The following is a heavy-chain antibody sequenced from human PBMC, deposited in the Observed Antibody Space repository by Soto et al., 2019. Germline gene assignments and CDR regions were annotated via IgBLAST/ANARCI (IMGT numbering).Heavy chain of an antibody. CDR2: IYYSGST. D-gene: IGHD1-26*01. V-gene: IGHV4-59*01. Sequence: SETLSLTCTVSGAPITINYWSWIRQAPGKGLEWIGYIYYSGSTTYNPSLKSRVTMSADTSKDQFSLKLNSVTAADTAIYYCAKASGGSYPGSRVFDYWGQGTLVTVSS. J-gene: IGHJ4*02. CDR1: GAPITINY. CDR3: AKASGGSYPGSRVFDY.